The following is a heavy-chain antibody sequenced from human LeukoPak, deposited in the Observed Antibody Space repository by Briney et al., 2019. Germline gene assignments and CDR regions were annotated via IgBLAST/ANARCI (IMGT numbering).Heavy chain of an antibody. CDR2: IYTSGGT. CDR1: GESISSYY. Sequence: SETLSLTCTVSGESISSYYWSWIRQPPGKGLEWIGYIYTSGGTNYNPSLKSRVTMSVDTSKNQFSLKLSSVTAADTAVYYCARDQGIVGATQWFDPWGQGTLVTVSS. V-gene: IGHV4-4*09. D-gene: IGHD1-26*01. J-gene: IGHJ5*02. CDR3: ARDQGIVGATQWFDP.